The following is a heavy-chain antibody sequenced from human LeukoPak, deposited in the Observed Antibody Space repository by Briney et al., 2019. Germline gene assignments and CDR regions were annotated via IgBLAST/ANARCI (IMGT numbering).Heavy chain of an antibody. J-gene: IGHJ4*02. CDR2: LHYSGSS. D-gene: IGHD3-10*01. V-gene: IGHV4-59*08. CDR3: ARGDYYGSGSRYFDY. Sequence: SETLSLTCTVSGGSISNYYWNWIRQSPGKGLEWIGYLHYSGSSNYNPSLESRVTISVDTSNNQFSLILSSVTAADTAVYYCARGDYYGSGSRYFDYWGQGTLVTVSS. CDR1: GGSISNYY.